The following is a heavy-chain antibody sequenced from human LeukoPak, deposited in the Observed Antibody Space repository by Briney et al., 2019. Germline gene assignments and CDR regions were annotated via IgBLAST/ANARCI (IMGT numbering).Heavy chain of an antibody. CDR3: ARGGDHWNYWYVLVF. V-gene: IGHV3-21*01. Sequence: GRSLRVSCAGSGFNLNDYTMIWVRQAPGKGPEWVSSISKSGSHIYYADSVRGRFSISKDNANTSVSLLMTSLTAEDTAVYYCARGGDHWNYWYVLVFWGQGTLVTVSS. CDR2: ISKSGSHI. J-gene: IGHJ4*02. D-gene: IGHD1-7*01. CDR1: GFNLNDYT.